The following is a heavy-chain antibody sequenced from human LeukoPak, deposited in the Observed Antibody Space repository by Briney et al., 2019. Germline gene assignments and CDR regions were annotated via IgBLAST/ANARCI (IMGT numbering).Heavy chain of an antibody. D-gene: IGHD3-9*01. J-gene: IGHJ3*02. CDR1: GDSISSSY. CDR3: ARDFERNFDWLLYTHAFVI. CDR2: ISGSSSYI. Sequence: ETLSLTCYVSGDSISSSYFWGWIRQPPGKGLEWVSSISGSSSYIYYADSVKGRFTISRDNAKNSLYLQMNSLRAEDTTVYYCARDFERNFDWLLYTHAFVIWGQGTMVTVSS. V-gene: IGHV3-21*06.